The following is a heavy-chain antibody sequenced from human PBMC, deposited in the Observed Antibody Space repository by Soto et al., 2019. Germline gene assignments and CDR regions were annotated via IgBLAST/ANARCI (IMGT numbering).Heavy chain of an antibody. Sequence: EVQLLESGGGLVQPGESLRLSCAASGFTFKSYAMSWVRQAPGKGLEWVSEISGRGGSTYYAESVKGRVTISRDNSKTLLYLHMDSLRAEDTALYYCAKDSLLPVFWSGVVHDPFDVWGQGAMVTVSS. D-gene: IGHD3-3*01. CDR2: ISGRGGST. V-gene: IGHV3-23*01. CDR3: AKDSLLPVFWSGVVHDPFDV. CDR1: GFTFKSYA. J-gene: IGHJ3*01.